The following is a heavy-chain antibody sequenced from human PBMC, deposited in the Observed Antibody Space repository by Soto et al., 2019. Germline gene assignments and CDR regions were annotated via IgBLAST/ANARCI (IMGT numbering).Heavy chain of an antibody. CDR3: AKVKNESYHYYYMDV. D-gene: IGHD3-16*02. J-gene: IGHJ6*03. CDR1: GFTFTTYA. Sequence: LRLSCAASGFTFTTYAMTWVRQAPGKGLEWVSGISGSGGTTFYADSVKGRFTISRDNSKNTLYLQMNSLRAEDTAVYYCAKVKNESYHYYYMDVWGKGTTFTVSS. CDR2: ISGSGGTT. V-gene: IGHV3-23*01.